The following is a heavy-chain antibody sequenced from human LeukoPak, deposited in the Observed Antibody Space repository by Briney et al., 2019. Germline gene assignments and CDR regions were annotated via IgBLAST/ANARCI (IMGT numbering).Heavy chain of an antibody. CDR3: ATVEGSTNARYFDY. J-gene: IGHJ4*02. Sequence: GASVKVSCKASGYTFTSYGISWVRQAPGQGLEWMGWISAYNGNTNYAQKLQGRVTMTRNTSISTAYMELSSLRSEDTAVYYCATVEGSTNARYFDYWGQGTLVTVSS. D-gene: IGHD5/OR15-5a*01. CDR2: ISAYNGNT. CDR1: GYTFTSYG. V-gene: IGHV1-18*01.